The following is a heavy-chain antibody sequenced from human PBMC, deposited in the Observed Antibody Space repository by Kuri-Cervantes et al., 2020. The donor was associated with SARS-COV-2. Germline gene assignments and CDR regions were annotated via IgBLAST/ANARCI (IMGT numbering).Heavy chain of an antibody. CDR1: GFTFSSYW. Sequence: GESLKISCAASGFTFSSYWMSWVRQAPGKGLEWVANIKQDGSEKYYVDSVKGRFTISRDNAKNSLYLQMNSLGAEDTAVYYCATGVRGYSYGPDYWGQGTLVTVSS. D-gene: IGHD5-18*01. V-gene: IGHV3-7*05. J-gene: IGHJ4*02. CDR3: ATGVRGYSYGPDY. CDR2: IKQDGSEK.